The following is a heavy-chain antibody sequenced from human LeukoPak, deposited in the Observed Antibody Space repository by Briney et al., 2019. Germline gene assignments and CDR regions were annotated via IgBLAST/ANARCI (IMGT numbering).Heavy chain of an antibody. Sequence: ASVKVSCKASGYTFTGYYMHWVRQAPGQGPEWMGWINPNSGGTNSAQKFQGRVTMTRDTSISTAYMELSSLTSDDTAVYYCARGAFGSAYSGFDYWGQGTLVIVSS. V-gene: IGHV1-2*02. CDR3: ARGAFGSAYSGFDY. J-gene: IGHJ4*02. CDR1: GYTFTGYY. D-gene: IGHD3-10*01. CDR2: INPNSGGT.